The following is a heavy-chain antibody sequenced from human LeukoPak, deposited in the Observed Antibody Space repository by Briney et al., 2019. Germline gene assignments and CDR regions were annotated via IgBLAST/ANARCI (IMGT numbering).Heavy chain of an antibody. Sequence: GGSLRLSCAASGFTVSSNYMSWVRQAPGKGLEWVSVIYSGGSTYYADSVKGRFTISRDNSKNTLYLQMNSLRAEDTAVYYCAREAGSYGLYYFDYWGQGTLVTVSS. CDR2: IYSGGST. V-gene: IGHV3-53*05. D-gene: IGHD5-18*01. J-gene: IGHJ4*02. CDR1: GFTVSSNY. CDR3: AREAGSYGLYYFDY.